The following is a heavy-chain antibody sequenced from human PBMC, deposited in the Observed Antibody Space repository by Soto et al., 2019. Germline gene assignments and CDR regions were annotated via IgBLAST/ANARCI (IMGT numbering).Heavy chain of an antibody. CDR1: GYSFTSHY. Sequence: QVQLVQSGAEVKKPGASVKVSCKAIGYSFTSHYMHWVRQAPGQGLEWMGTIFPGGVNIAYAQKFKDRATMTKDTSTSTVNMELNSMTSENTAVHYCAREQSWHDVVSWFDPWGQGTLVTVAS. V-gene: IGHV1-46*03. CDR3: AREQSWHDVVSWFDP. J-gene: IGHJ5*02. CDR2: IFPGGVNI. D-gene: IGHD1-1*01.